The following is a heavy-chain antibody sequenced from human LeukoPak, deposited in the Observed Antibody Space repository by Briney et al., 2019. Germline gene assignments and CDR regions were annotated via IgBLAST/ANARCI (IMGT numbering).Heavy chain of an antibody. CDR3: ARVDFWSGLVSLGYYGMDV. Sequence: ASVKVSCKASGYTFTSYAMNWVRQAPGQGLEWMGWINTNTGNPTYAQGFTGRFVFSLDTSVSTAYLQISSLKAEDTAVYYCARVDFWSGLVSLGYYGMDVWGQGTTVTVSS. V-gene: IGHV7-4-1*02. D-gene: IGHD3-3*01. J-gene: IGHJ6*02. CDR2: INTNTGNP. CDR1: GYTFTSYA.